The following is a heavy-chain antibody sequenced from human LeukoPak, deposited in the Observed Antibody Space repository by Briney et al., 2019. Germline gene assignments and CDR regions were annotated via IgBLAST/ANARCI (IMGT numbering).Heavy chain of an antibody. J-gene: IGHJ6*03. Sequence: SETLSLTCTVSGGSISSHYWGWIRQPPGKGLEWIGYIYYSGSTNYNPSLKSRVTISVDTSKNQFSLMLNSVTAADTAVYYCVRGLSGSSPGYYYYFYMDVWGKGTTVTVSS. V-gene: IGHV4-59*11. CDR1: GGSISSHY. CDR2: IYYSGST. CDR3: VRGLSGSSPGYYYYFYMDV. D-gene: IGHD3-22*01.